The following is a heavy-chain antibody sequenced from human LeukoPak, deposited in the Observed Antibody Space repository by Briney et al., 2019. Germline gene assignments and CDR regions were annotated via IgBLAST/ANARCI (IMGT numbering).Heavy chain of an antibody. CDR3: ARGVQTSVAASLIPTLYYFDY. CDR1: GGSFSGYY. D-gene: IGHD2-15*01. Sequence: SETLSLTWAVYGGSFSGYYWSWIRQPPGKGLEWIGEINHSGSTNYNPSLKSRVTISVDTSKNQFSLKLSSVTAADTAVYYCARGVQTSVAASLIPTLYYFDYWGQGTLVTVSS. CDR2: INHSGST. V-gene: IGHV4-34*01. J-gene: IGHJ4*02.